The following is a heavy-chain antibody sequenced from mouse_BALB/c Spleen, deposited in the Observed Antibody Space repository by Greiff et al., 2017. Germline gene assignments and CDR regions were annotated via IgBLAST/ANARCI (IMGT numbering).Heavy chain of an antibody. CDR3: ARHASSGYSYAMDY. CDR2: ISSGGGST. J-gene: IGHJ4*01. Sequence: EVKLMESGGGLVKPGGSLKLSCAASGFAFSSYDMSWVRQTPEKRLEWVAYISSGGGSTYYPDTVKGRFTISRDNAKNTLYLQMSSLKSEDTAMYYCARHASSGYSYAMDYWGQGTSVTVSS. D-gene: IGHD3-1*01. CDR1: GFAFSSYD. V-gene: IGHV5-12-1*01.